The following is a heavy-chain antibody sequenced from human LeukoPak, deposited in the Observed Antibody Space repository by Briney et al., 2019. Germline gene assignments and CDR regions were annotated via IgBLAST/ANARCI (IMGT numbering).Heavy chain of an antibody. CDR1: GYSLTEFC. V-gene: IGHV1-24*01. Sequence: GASVKVSCTVSGYSLTEFCIHWVRQAPGKGLEWMGGSNPEDGEMIYAQRFQGRVIMTEDTSTETAYMELSSLRFEDTAVYYCTTPYTFTGSFDYWGQGSLVTVSS. CDR2: SNPEDGEM. CDR3: TTPYTFTGSFDY. D-gene: IGHD1-14*01. J-gene: IGHJ4*02.